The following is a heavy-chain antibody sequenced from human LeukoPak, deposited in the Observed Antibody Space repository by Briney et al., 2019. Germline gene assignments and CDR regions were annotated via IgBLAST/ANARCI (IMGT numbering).Heavy chain of an antibody. J-gene: IGHJ6*02. CDR1: GFTVSSNY. Sequence: GGSLRLSCAASGFTVSSNYTSWVRQAPGKGLEWVSVIYSGGSTYYADSVKGRFTISRDNSKNTLYLQMNSLRAEDTAVYYCATDLWFGEFIYYYGMDVWGQGTTVTVSS. D-gene: IGHD3-10*01. CDR3: ATDLWFGEFIYYYGMDV. V-gene: IGHV3-66*01. CDR2: IYSGGST.